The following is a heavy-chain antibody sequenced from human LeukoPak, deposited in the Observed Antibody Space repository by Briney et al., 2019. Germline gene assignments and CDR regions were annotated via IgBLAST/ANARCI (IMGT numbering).Heavy chain of an antibody. CDR3: ARTAWIQLWFFDY. V-gene: IGHV3-7*01. J-gene: IGHJ4*02. Sequence: GGSQRLSCAASGFTFSSYAMSWVRQAPGKGLEWVANIKQDGSEKYYVDSVKGRFTISRDNAKNSLYLQMNSLRAEDTAVYYCARTAWIQLWFFDYWGQGTLVTVSS. CDR1: GFTFSSYA. D-gene: IGHD5-18*01. CDR2: IKQDGSEK.